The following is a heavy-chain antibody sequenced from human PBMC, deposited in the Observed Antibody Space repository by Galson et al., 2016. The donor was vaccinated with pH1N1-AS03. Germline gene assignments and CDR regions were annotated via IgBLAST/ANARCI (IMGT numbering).Heavy chain of an antibody. J-gene: IGHJ4*02. D-gene: IGHD3-9*01. CDR3: ARTAGWLPDF. V-gene: IGHV2-5*02. CDR2: IYWDDDK. Sequence: PALVKPTQTLTLTCTFSGFSLPTSAVGVVWIRQPPGKALEWLALIYWDDDKRYNSSLKSRLTITKDTSKNQVVLTMTNMDPVDKATYYCARTAGWLPDFWGQGTLVTVSS. CDR1: GFSLPTSAVG.